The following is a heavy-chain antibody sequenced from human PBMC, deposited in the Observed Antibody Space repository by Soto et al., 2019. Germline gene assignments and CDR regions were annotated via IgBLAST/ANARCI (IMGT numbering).Heavy chain of an antibody. CDR3: ARQPDYNNLTGYLYYFDY. CDR1: GYSFSSYW. J-gene: IGHJ4*02. V-gene: IGHV5-51*01. Sequence: PGESLKISCKGSGYSFSSYWIGWVRQMPGEGLEWMGFVYPGDSDTRYSPSFQGHVTISVDKSISTAYLQWSSLRASDTAMYYCARQPDYNNLTGYLYYFDYWGQGTLVTVSS. CDR2: VYPGDSDT. D-gene: IGHD3-9*01.